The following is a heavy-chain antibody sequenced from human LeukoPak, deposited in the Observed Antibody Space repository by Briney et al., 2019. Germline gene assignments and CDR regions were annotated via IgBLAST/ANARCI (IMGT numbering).Heavy chain of an antibody. CDR3: ARDQGGVGY. V-gene: IGHV3-48*01. D-gene: IGHD3-16*01. J-gene: IGHJ4*02. CDR2: ISSFSGTI. CDR1: GITFSSYS. Sequence: GGSLRLSCVASGITFSSYSMNWVRQAPGKGLEWVSYISSFSGTINYAGSVKGRFTISRDNAKNSLYLQMNSLRAEDTAVYYCARDQGGVGYWGQGTLVTVSS.